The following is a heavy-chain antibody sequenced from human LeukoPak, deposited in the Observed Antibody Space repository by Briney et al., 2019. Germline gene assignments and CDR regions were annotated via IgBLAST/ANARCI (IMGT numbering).Heavy chain of an antibody. CDR2: IYHSGST. D-gene: IGHD2-8*02. Sequence: PSQTLSLTCAVSGGSISSGDYSWSWIRQPPGKGLEWIGYIYHSGSTNYNPSLKSRVTISVDRSKNQFSLKLTSVIAADTAVYYCARGPDPLCTDISCYGFGPWGQGTLVPVSS. J-gene: IGHJ5*02. V-gene: IGHV4-30-2*01. CDR3: ARGPDPLCTDISCYGFGP. CDR1: GGSISSGDYS.